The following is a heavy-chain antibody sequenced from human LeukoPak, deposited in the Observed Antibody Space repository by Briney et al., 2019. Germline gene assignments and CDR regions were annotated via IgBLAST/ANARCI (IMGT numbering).Heavy chain of an antibody. D-gene: IGHD4-17*01. V-gene: IGHV3-21*01. Sequence: GGSLRLSCAASGFTFSSYSMNWVRQAPGKGLEWVSSISSSSSYIYYADSVKGRFTISRDNAKNSLYLQMNSLRAEDTAVYYCARDHDGDYENFDYWGQGTLVTVSS. CDR3: ARDHDGDYENFDY. CDR1: GFTFSSYS. CDR2: ISSSSSYI. J-gene: IGHJ4*02.